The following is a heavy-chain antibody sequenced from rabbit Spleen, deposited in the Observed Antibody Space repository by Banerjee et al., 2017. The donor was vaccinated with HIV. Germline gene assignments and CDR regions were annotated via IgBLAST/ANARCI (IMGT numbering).Heavy chain of an antibody. CDR1: GFDFSNYG. J-gene: IGHJ4*01. D-gene: IGHD4-1*01. CDR2: IEPIFGKT. Sequence: QEQLVESGGGLVQPGGSLKLSCKASGFDFSNYGVSWVRQAPGKGLEWIGYIEPIFGKTYYANWVNGRFTISSHNAQNTLYLQLSSLTAADTATYFCARDLAGVIGWNFGWWGQGTLVTVS. V-gene: IGHV1S47*01. CDR3: ARDLAGVIGWNFGW.